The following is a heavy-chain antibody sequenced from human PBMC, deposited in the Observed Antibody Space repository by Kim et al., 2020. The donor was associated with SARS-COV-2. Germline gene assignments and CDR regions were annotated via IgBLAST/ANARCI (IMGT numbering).Heavy chain of an antibody. D-gene: IGHD2-15*01. CDR1: GFTFSSDS. CDR2: ISSSSSYI. V-gene: IGHV3-21*01. CDR3: ARATPFPVAATLDY. Sequence: GGSLRLSCAASGFTFSSDSMTWIRQAPGKGLEWVSSISSSSSYIYYEDSVKGRFTISRDNAKNSLYLQMNSLRAEHTAVYYCARATPFPVAATLDYLGQG. J-gene: IGHJ4*02.